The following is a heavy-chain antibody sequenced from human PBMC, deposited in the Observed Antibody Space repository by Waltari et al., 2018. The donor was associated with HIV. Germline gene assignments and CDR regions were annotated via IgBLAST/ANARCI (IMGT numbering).Heavy chain of an antibody. J-gene: IGHJ5*02. CDR1: GFSFSFFS. V-gene: IGHV3-21*01. CDR2: ISSTRSEI. Sequence: EVQLVESGGGLVEPGGSLRLSCAPSGFSFSFFSMNWVRQAPGKGVEWVSSISSTRSEIFYADSVGGRFTISRDNAKNSLYLQMNSLKAEDTAVYYCARGGAGATAEDLCDPWGQGTLVTVSS. CDR3: ARGGAGATAEDLCDP. D-gene: IGHD1-26*01.